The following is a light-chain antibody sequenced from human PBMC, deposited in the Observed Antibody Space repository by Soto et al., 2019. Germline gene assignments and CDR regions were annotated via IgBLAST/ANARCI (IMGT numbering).Light chain of an antibody. J-gene: IGLJ2*01. CDR3: QSYDSALSVYVV. V-gene: IGLV1-40*01. CDR1: SSNIGANYD. CDR2: GDT. Sequence: QSVLTQPPSVSGAPGQRITISCTGTSSNIGANYDVHWYQQLPGTAPKLLIYGDTNRPSGVPDRFSGSKSGTSASLAITGLQAEDEADYYCQSYDSALSVYVVFGGGTQLTVL.